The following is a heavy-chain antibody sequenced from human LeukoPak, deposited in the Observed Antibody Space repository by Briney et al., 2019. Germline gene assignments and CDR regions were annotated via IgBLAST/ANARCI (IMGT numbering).Heavy chain of an antibody. CDR3: ARDEEKIVGATPYYFDY. CDR2: ISTTSTYI. CDR1: GFTFSTYS. D-gene: IGHD1-26*01. V-gene: IGHV3-21*01. Sequence: PGGSLRLSCAASGFTFSTYSMNWVREAPGKGLEWVSSISTTSTYIYYADSLKGRFTISRDNAKNSLYLQMNSLRAEDTAVYYCARDEEKIVGATPYYFDYWGQGTLVTVSS. J-gene: IGHJ4*02.